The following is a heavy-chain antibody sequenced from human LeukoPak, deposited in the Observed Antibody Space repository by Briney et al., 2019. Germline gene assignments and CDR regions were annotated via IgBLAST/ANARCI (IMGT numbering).Heavy chain of an antibody. CDR1: GFTFSSYW. CDR3: ARDRPYGDFDY. J-gene: IGHJ4*02. CDR2: IKQDGSEK. D-gene: IGHD4-17*01. V-gene: IGHV3-7*01. Sequence: GGSLRLSCAASGFTFSSYWMSWVRQAPGKGLEWVANIKQDGSEKYYVDSVKGRFTISRDNSKNTLYLQMNSLRAEDTAVYYCARDRPYGDFDYWGQGTLVTVSS.